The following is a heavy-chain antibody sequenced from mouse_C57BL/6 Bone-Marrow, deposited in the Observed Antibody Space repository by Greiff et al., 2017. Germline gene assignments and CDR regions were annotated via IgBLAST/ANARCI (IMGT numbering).Heavy chain of an antibody. V-gene: IGHV1-81*01. CDR2: IYPRSGNT. CDR3: ARGITTVVAFYWYFDV. D-gene: IGHD1-1*01. Sequence: VMLVESGAELARPGASVKLSCKASGYTFTSYGISWVKQRTGQGLEWIGEIYPRSGNTYYNEKFKGKATLTADKSSSTAYMELRSLTSEDSAVYFCARGITTVVAFYWYFDVWGTGTTVTVSS. CDR1: GYTFTSYG. J-gene: IGHJ1*03.